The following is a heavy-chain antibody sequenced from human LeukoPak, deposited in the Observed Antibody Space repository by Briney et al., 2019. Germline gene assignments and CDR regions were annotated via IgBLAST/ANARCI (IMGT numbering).Heavy chain of an antibody. CDR2: INHSGST. J-gene: IGHJ4*02. V-gene: IGHV4-34*01. CDR1: GGSFSGYY. CDR3: ATPDKIVRN. D-gene: IGHD2-15*01. Sequence: SETLSLTCAVYGGSFSGYYWSWIRQPPGKGLEWIGEINHSGSTNYNPSLKSRVTISVDTSKNQFSLKLSSVTAADTTVYFCATPDKIVRNWGQGTLVTVSS.